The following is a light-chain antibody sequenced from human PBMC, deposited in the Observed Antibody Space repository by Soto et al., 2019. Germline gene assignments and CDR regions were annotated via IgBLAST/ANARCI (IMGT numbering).Light chain of an antibody. J-gene: IGKJ5*01. V-gene: IGKV3-20*01. CDR1: QSVDNNY. Sequence: EIVLTQSPGTLSLSPGEEATLSCRASQSVDNNYLAWYQQKPGQTPRLIIYGASGRADGIPHRFSGSGFVTDFTLSISKVEPEDFAVYYCQQYGTPRSVTFGQGTRL. CDR3: QQYGTPRSVT. CDR2: GAS.